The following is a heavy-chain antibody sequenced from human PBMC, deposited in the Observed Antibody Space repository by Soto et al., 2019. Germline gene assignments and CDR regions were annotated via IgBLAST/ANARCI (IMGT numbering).Heavy chain of an antibody. CDR2: ISSSSSYI. CDR3: ARAEQQLSKGFDY. V-gene: IGHV3-21*01. Sequence: GGSLRLSCAASGFTFSSYSMNWVRQAPGKGLEWVSSISSSSSYIYYADSVKGRFTISRDNAKNSLYLQMNSLRAEDTAVYYCARAEQQLSKGFDYWGQGTLVTVSS. CDR1: GFTFSSYS. J-gene: IGHJ4*02. D-gene: IGHD6-13*01.